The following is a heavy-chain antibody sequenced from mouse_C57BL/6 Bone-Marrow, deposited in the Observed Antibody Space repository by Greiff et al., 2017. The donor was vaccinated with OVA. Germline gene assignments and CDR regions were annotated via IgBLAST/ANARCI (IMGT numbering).Heavy chain of an antibody. CDR2: IWSGGST. V-gene: IGHV2-4*01. D-gene: IGHD1-1*01. J-gene: IGHJ4*01. CDR3: AKTGVERDYAMDY. CDR1: GFSLTSYG. Sequence: QVQLKESGPGLVQPSQSLSITCTVSGFSLTSYGVHWVRQPPGKGLEWLGVIWSGGSTDYNAAFISRLSISKDNSKSQVSFKMNSLQADDTAIYYCAKTGVERDYAMDYWGQGTSVTVAS.